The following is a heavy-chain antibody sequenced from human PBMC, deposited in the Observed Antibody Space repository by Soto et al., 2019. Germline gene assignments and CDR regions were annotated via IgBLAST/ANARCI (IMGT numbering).Heavy chain of an antibody. CDR1: GFTFSSYA. Sequence: QVQLVESGGGVVQPGRSLRLSCAASGFTFSSYAMHWVRQAPGKGLEWVAVISYDGRNKYYADSVNGRFTISRDNSKNTLYLQMNSLRAEDTAVYYCASGGGDYLNFDYGGQGTLVTVSS. J-gene: IGHJ4*02. V-gene: IGHV3-30-3*01. CDR2: ISYDGRNK. CDR3: ASGGGDYLNFDY. D-gene: IGHD2-21*02.